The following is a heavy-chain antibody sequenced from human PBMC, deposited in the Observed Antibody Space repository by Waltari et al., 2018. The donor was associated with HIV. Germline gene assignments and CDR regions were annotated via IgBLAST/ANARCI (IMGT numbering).Heavy chain of an antibody. V-gene: IGHV3-74*01. CDR2: NNSDGGSR. J-gene: IGHJ4*02. D-gene: IGHD3-3*02. CDR3: ARASHYIEFSTFDGDYYFDF. Sequence: VQLVESGGGSIKTGGSLRLSCAASGFSVRNHWMDWVRQGPGKGLGWLASNNSDGGSRNYADDGKGRFVISRDNARNTVYLQLNNLKVEDTAVYFCARASHYIEFSTFDGDYYFDFWGRGTRVAVSS. CDR1: GFSVRNHW.